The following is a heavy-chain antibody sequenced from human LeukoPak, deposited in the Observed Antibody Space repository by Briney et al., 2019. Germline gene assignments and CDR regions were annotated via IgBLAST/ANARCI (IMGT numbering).Heavy chain of an antibody. V-gene: IGHV4-61*02. D-gene: IGHD3-10*01. CDR1: GGSISSGGYY. J-gene: IGHJ4*02. CDR3: ARGFGELSY. Sequence: SETLSLTCAVSGGSISSGGYYWSWIRQPAGKGLEWIGRIYTSGSTNYNPSLKSRVTISVDTSKNQFSLKLSSVTAADTAVYYCARGFGELSYWGQGTLVTVSS. CDR2: IYTSGST.